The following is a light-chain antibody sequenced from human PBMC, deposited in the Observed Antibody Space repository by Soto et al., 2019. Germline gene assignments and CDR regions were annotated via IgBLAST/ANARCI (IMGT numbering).Light chain of an antibody. V-gene: IGKV1-5*03. Sequence: DIQMTQSPSTLSASVGDRVTITCRASQSISSWLAWYQQKPGKAPKLLIYKASSLQSGVPSRFSGSGSGTEFTLTISGLQPDDFATYYCHQFKTYWTFGHGTKVEMK. J-gene: IGKJ1*01. CDR2: KAS. CDR1: QSISSW. CDR3: HQFKTYWT.